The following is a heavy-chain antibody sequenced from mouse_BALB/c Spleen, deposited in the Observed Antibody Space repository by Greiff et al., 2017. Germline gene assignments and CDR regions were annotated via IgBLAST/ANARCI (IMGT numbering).Heavy chain of an antibody. D-gene: IGHD1-1*01. CDR2: ISTYYGDA. Sequence: QVQLQQSGAELVRPGVSVKISCKGSGYTFTDYAMHWVQQSHAKSLEWIGVISTYYGDASYNQKFKGKATMTVDKSSSTAYMELARLTSEDSAIYYCASGVYYGSSYDYAMDYWGQGTSVTVSS. J-gene: IGHJ4*01. CDR3: ASGVYYGSSYDYAMDY. CDR1: GYTFTDYA. V-gene: IGHV1S137*01.